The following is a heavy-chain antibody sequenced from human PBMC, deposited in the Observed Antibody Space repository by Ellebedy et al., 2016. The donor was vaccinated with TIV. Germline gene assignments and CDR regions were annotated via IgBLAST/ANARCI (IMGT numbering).Heavy chain of an antibody. CDR3: AKDQVGGDGRWVFDV. CDR1: GFTFSPYA. V-gene: IGHV3-23*01. CDR2: INNGGRTT. D-gene: IGHD3-16*01. Sequence: GESLKISCAASGFTFSPYAMAWVRQAPGKGLEWVSGINNGGRTTSYADSVKGRFTISRDNSKNTLFLQMNSLRAEDTAIYYCAKDQVGGDGRWVFDVWGQGTMVTVSS. J-gene: IGHJ3*01.